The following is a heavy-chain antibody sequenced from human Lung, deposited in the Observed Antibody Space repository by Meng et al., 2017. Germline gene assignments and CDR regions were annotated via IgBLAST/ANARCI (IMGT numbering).Heavy chain of an antibody. CDR2: ISSSGYTI. V-gene: IGHV3-11*01. CDR1: GFTLKDFY. J-gene: IGHJ6*02. Sequence: GESLKIPCAASGFTLKDFYMSWIRQAPGKGLEWVSYISSSGYTIYLADSVKGRFTISRDNAKNALYLQMDSLRAEDTAAYYCTRDRQGCGETVIGYFGMDVWGQGTTVTVSS. CDR3: TRDRQGCGETVIGYFGMDV. D-gene: IGHD2-21*02.